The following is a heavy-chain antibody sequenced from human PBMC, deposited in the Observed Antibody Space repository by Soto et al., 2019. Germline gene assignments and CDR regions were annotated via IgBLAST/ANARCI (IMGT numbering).Heavy chain of an antibody. V-gene: IGHV4-61*01. CDR1: GGSVSSGNDY. D-gene: IGHD1-26*01. CDR3: ARGSEATYDF. J-gene: IGHJ4*02. CDR2: IYHSGST. Sequence: PSETLSLTCTVSGGSVSSGNDYWSWIRQPPGKGLEWIGYIYHSGSTNYNPSLKSRLTISGDTSKNQVSLKLTSVTAADTAVYYCARGSEATYDFWGQGTLVTVSS.